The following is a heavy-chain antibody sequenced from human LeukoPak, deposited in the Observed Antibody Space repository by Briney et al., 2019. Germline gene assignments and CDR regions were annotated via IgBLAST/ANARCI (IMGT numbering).Heavy chain of an antibody. J-gene: IGHJ4*02. Sequence: ASVKVSCKASGYTFTGYYMHWVRQAPGQGLGWMGRINPNSGGTNYAQKFQGRVTMTRDTSISTAYMELSRLRSDDTAVYYCARADYYDSSGKLDWGQGTLVTVSS. CDR2: INPNSGGT. V-gene: IGHV1-2*06. CDR1: GYTFTGYY. D-gene: IGHD3-22*01. CDR3: ARADYYDSSGKLD.